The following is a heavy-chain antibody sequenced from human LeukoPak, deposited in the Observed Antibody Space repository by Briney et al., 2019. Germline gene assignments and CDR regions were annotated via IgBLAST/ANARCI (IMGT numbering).Heavy chain of an antibody. CDR1: GFTFSSYG. Sequence: PGGSLRLSCAASGFTFSSYGMHWVRQAPGKGLEWVAVISYDGSNKYYADSVKGRFTISRDNSKNTLYLQMNSLRAEDTAVYYCAKDLSGLGYFDYWGQGTLVTVSS. CDR2: ISYDGSNK. V-gene: IGHV3-30*18. J-gene: IGHJ4*02. CDR3: AKDLSGLGYFDY. D-gene: IGHD6-19*01.